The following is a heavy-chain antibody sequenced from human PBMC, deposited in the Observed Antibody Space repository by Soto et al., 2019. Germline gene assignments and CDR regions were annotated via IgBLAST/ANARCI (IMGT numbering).Heavy chain of an antibody. D-gene: IGHD2-2*01. Sequence: QVQLQQWGAGLLKPSETLSLTCAVYGGSFSGYYWSWIRQPPGKGLEWIGEINHSGSTNYNPSLKSRVTLSGDTSKNQFSLKLSSVTAAATAVYYCARGRDIVVVPAAMEQTYYFDYWGQGTLVTVSS. V-gene: IGHV4-34*01. J-gene: IGHJ4*02. CDR3: ARGRDIVVVPAAMEQTYYFDY. CDR2: INHSGST. CDR1: GGSFSGYY.